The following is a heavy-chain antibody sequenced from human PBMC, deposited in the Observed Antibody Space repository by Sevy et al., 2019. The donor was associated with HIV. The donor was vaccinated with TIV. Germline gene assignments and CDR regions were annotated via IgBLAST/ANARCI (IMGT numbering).Heavy chain of an antibody. J-gene: IGHJ4*02. CDR2: ISSSGSTI. D-gene: IGHD2-15*01. Sequence: GGSLRLSCAASGFTFSDYYMSWISQAPGKGLESVSYISSSGSTIYYADSVKGRFTISRDNAKNSLYLQMNSLRAEDTAVYYCARDKWGYCSGGSCSSPNYWGQGTLVTVSS. CDR1: GFTFSDYY. CDR3: ARDKWGYCSGGSCSSPNY. V-gene: IGHV3-11*01.